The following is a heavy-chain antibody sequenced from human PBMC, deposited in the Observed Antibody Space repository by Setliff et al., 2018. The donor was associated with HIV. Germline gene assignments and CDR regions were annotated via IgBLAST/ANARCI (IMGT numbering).Heavy chain of an antibody. CDR1: GASIGRRSDC. V-gene: IGHV4-39*07. CDR3: ASDYGEDRFHH. J-gene: IGHJ1*01. Sequence: SETLSLTCTVSGASIGRRSDCWGWIRQTPEKGLEWIGDFYYNGSTYYNPSLKSRLTISVDTSKTQFSLKLSSVTAADTAVYFCASDYGEDRFHHWGQGTLVTVSS. CDR2: FYYNGST. D-gene: IGHD4-17*01.